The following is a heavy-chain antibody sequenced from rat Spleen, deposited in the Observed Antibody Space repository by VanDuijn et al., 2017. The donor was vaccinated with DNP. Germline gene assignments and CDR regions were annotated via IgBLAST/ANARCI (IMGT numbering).Heavy chain of an antibody. CDR1: GYSITRSYR. Sequence: EVQLQESGPGLVKPSQSLSLTCSVTGYSITRSYRWNWIRKFPGNKLEWIGYINTAGSTNYNPSLKSRISITRDTSKNQFFLQVNSVTTEDTATYYCARDLAGYTLYWGQGVMVTVSS. CDR3: ARDLAGYTLY. J-gene: IGHJ2*01. D-gene: IGHD1-2*01. CDR2: INTAGST. V-gene: IGHV3-3*01.